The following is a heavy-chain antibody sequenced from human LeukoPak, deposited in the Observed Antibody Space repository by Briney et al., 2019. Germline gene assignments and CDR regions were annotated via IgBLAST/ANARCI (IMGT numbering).Heavy chain of an antibody. J-gene: IGHJ6*02. D-gene: IGHD4-17*01. V-gene: IGHV3-66*01. CDR1: GFTVSSNY. Sequence: PGGSLRLSCAASGFTVSSNYMSWVRQAPGKGLEWVSVIYSGGSTYYADSVKGRFTISRDNSKNTLYLQMNSLRAEDTAVYYCARPTTQNSDDVWGQGTTVTVSS. CDR3: ARPTTQNSDDV. CDR2: IYSGGST.